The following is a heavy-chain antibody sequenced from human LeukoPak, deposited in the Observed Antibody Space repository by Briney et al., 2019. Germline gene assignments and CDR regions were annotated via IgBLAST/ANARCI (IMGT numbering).Heavy chain of an antibody. J-gene: IGHJ5*02. D-gene: IGHD3-3*01. Sequence: GGSLRLSCAASGFTFSSYSMNWVRQAPGKGLEWVSSISSSSSYIYYADSVKGRFTISRDNAKNSLYLQMNSLRAEDTAVYYCARVSYDFWSGYPPNWFDPWGQGTLVTVSS. V-gene: IGHV3-21*01. CDR1: GFTFSSYS. CDR3: ARVSYDFWSGYPPNWFDP. CDR2: ISSSSSYI.